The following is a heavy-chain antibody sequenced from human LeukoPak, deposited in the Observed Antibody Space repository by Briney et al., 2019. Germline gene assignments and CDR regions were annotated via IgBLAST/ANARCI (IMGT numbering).Heavy chain of an antibody. D-gene: IGHD2-15*01. CDR3: ARVEYCNVGNCYFRPGAY. J-gene: IGHJ4*02. CDR2: ISGFNGNT. Sequence: GASLKVSCKPSGYTFTSYDINWVRQAPGQGLEWVSCISGFNGNTNYAQNFHDRVTMTTDTSTTTAYMELRNLRSDDTAVYYCARVEYCNVGNCYFRPGAYWGQGTLVTVSS. V-gene: IGHV1-18*01. CDR1: GYTFTSYD.